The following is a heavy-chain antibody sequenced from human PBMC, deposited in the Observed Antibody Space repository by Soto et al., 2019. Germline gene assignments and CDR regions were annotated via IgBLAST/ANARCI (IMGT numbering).Heavy chain of an antibody. D-gene: IGHD2-15*01. V-gene: IGHV4-59*08. J-gene: IGHJ4*02. CDR3: ARHYCRGGSCYLDY. CDR1: GDSISSYY. CDR2: NYHSGST. Sequence: QVQLQESGPGLVKPSETLSLTCTVSGDSISSYYWSWIRQPPGKGLEWIGNNYHSGSTNYSPSLKSRVTISVDTSKNQFSLKLTSVTAADTAVYSCARHYCRGGSCYLDYWGQGTLVTVSS.